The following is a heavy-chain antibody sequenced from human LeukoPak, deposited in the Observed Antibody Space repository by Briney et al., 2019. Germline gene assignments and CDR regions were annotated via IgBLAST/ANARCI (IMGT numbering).Heavy chain of an antibody. D-gene: IGHD3-22*01. CDR1: GFTFSSYA. J-gene: IGHJ5*02. CDR2: ISGSGGST. CDR3: AKGGTYYYDSSGYSTFDP. Sequence: GGSLRLSCAASGFTFSSYAMSWVRQAPGKGLEWVSAISGSGGSTYYADSVKGRFTISRDNSKNTLYLQMNSLRAEDTAVYYCAKGGTYYYDSSGYSTFDPWGQGTLVTVSS. V-gene: IGHV3-23*01.